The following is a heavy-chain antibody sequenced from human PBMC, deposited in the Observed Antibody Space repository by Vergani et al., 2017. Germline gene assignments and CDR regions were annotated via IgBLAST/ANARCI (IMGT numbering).Heavy chain of an antibody. CDR2: ISWNSGSI. CDR3: AKDMGSIAARRGGGFDY. D-gene: IGHD6-6*01. CDR1: GFTFDDYA. Sequence: EVQLVESGGGLVQPGRSLRLSCAASGFTFDDYAMHWVRQAPGKGLEWVSGISWNSGSIGYADSVKGRFTISRDNAKNSLYLQMNSLRAEDTALYYCAKDMGSIAARRGGGFDYWGQGTLVTVSS. V-gene: IGHV3-9*01. J-gene: IGHJ4*02.